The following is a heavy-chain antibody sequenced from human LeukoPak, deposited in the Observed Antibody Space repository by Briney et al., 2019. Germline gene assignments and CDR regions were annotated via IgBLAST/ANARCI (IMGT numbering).Heavy chain of an antibody. Sequence: GGSLRLSCAASGFTVSSNYMSWVRQAPGKGLEWVSVIYSGGSTYYADSVKGRFTISRDNSKNTLYLQMNSLRAEDTVVYYCAKATLDFWSGYHFDYWGQGTLVTVSS. CDR1: GFTVSSNY. D-gene: IGHD3-3*01. V-gene: IGHV3-53*01. CDR3: AKATLDFWSGYHFDY. J-gene: IGHJ4*02. CDR2: IYSGGST.